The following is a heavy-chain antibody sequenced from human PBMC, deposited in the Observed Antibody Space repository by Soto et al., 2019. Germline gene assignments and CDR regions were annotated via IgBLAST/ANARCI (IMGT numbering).Heavy chain of an antibody. CDR3: AADDTSAYYYY. CDR2: IVVGSGNT. J-gene: IGHJ4*02. Sequence: SVKVSCKASGFTFSSSAVQWVRQARGQRLEWIGWIVVGSGNTNYAQELQERVTITRDMSTSTAYMELSSLRSEDTAVYYCAADDTSAYYYYWGQGTLVTVS. V-gene: IGHV1-58*01. D-gene: IGHD3-22*01. CDR1: GFTFSSSA.